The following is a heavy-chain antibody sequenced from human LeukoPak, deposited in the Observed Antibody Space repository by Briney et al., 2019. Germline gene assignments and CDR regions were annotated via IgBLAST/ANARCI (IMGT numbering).Heavy chain of an antibody. CDR2: FILILGIA. Sequence: SVKVSCKASGGSFSRNAISWVRQAPGQGLEWMGRFILILGIATYEKKFQGRVTITADRSTSTAYMELSSLRSEDTAVYYCARIQAVGVPVAIDAYYSYGMDVWGQGTAVTVSS. CDR3: ARIQAVGVPVAIDAYYSYGMDV. D-gene: IGHD2-2*02. CDR1: GGSFSRNA. J-gene: IGHJ6*02. V-gene: IGHV1-69*04.